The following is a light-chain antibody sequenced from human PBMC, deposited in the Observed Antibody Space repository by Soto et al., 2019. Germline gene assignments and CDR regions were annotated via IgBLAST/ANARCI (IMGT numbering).Light chain of an antibody. V-gene: IGLV2-23*02. CDR1: SSDIGSHKF. Sequence: QSALTQPASVSGSPGQSITISCTGTSSDIGSHKFVSWYQQHPGKAPKLILYEVTKRPSGDSNRFSGSKSGITASLTISGLPADDEADYYCCSYAGSTTYVFGTGTKLTVL. CDR2: EVT. CDR3: CSYAGSTTYV. J-gene: IGLJ1*01.